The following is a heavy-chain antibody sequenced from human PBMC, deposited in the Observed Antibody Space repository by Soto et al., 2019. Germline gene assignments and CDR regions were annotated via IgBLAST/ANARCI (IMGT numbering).Heavy chain of an antibody. CDR3: ARLGLMGYSYGTMGMDV. D-gene: IGHD5-18*01. V-gene: IGHV4-39*01. CDR1: TGSIGHTAYF. Sequence: SDALSLACAVSTGSIGHTAYFWARIPEPQGKGLQLIGGIYYSWSTSYNPSLKSQVTISVDTAKNQFSRKLSAGTAADTALYYCARLGLMGYSYGTMGMDVWGQGTTVT. CDR2: IYYSWST. J-gene: IGHJ6*02.